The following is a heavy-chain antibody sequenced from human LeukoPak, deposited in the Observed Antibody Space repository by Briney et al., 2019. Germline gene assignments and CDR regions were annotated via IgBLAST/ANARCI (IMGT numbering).Heavy chain of an antibody. CDR2: INPNSGDT. J-gene: IGHJ4*02. CDR3: ARALELIVGGTPDYFDY. Sequence: ASVKVSCKASGYTFTGYYMHWVRQAPGQGLEWMGWINPNSGDTNYAQKFQGRVTMTRDTSISTAYMELSRLRSDDTAVYYCARALELIVGGTPDYFDYWGQGTLVTVSS. CDR1: GYTFTGYY. V-gene: IGHV1-2*02. D-gene: IGHD1-26*01.